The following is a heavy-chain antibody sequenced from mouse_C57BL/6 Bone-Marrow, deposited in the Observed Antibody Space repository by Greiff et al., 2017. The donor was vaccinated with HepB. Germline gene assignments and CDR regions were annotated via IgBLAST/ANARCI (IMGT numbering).Heavy chain of an antibody. D-gene: IGHD2-3*01. V-gene: IGHV1-69*01. CDR2: IDPSDSYT. J-gene: IGHJ3*01. CDR1: GYTFTSYW. Sequence: VQLQQPGVELVLPGASVKLSCKASGYTFTSYWMHWVKQRPGQGLERIGEIDPSDSYTNYNQKFKGKSTLTVDKSSSTAYMQLSSLTSEDSAVYYCAREVDGYYLAWFAYWGHAALVTVFA. CDR3: AREVDGYYLAWFAY.